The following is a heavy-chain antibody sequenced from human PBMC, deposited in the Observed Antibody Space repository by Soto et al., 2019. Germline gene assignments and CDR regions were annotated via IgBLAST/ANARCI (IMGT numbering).Heavy chain of an antibody. Sequence: QVQLVESGGGVVQPGRSLRLSCVASGFTLSNYAMHWARQAPGKGLEWLGVISDDGGSQFYAHYMEGRFTISRDTSKNTLYLQMNSRRVEDTAVYFCGREQNSGYYRTAEYWGQGILVTVSS. V-gene: IGHV3-30*14. CDR3: GREQNSGYYRTAEY. D-gene: IGHD3-22*01. CDR2: ISDDGGSQ. J-gene: IGHJ4*02. CDR1: GFTLSNYA.